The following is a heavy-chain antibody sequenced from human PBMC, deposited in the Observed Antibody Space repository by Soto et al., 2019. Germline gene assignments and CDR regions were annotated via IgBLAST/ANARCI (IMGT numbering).Heavy chain of an antibody. Sequence: SQTLSLTCAISGDSVSSNSAAWNWIRQSPSRGLEWLGRTYYRSKWYNDYAVSVKSRITINPDTSKNQFSLQLNSATPEDTAVYYCAREGVAGTDYYYYYGMDVWGQGTTVTVSS. CDR1: GDSVSSNSAA. J-gene: IGHJ6*02. V-gene: IGHV6-1*01. CDR2: TYYRSKWYN. D-gene: IGHD6-19*01. CDR3: AREGVAGTDYYYYYGMDV.